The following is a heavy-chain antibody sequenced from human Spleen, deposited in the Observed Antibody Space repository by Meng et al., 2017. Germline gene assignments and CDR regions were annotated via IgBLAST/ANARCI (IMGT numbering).Heavy chain of an antibody. CDR2: INSDKTST. V-gene: IGHV3-74*01. CDR3: GRDLGGFYGA. D-gene: IGHD2/OR15-2a*01. Sequence: EVQLVESGGGLVQPGGSLRLSCAASGFTFSSYWMHWVRQAPGKGLVWVSRINSDKTSTSYADSVRGRFTISRDNAKNTLYLQMNSLRVEDTGVYYCGRDLGGFYGAWGRGALVTVSS. CDR1: GFTFSSYW. J-gene: IGHJ5*02.